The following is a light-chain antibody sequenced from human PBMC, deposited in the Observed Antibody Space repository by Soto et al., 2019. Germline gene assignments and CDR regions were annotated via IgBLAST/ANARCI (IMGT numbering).Light chain of an antibody. J-gene: IGKJ1*01. CDR3: QQYNSYCT. CDR2: DAS. V-gene: IGKV1-5*01. CDR1: QSISSW. Sequence: DIQMTQSPSTLSASVGDRVTITCRASQSISSWLAWYQQKPGKAPKLLIYDASSLESGVPSRFRGSGSGTECTLTISSLQADDFATYYCQQYNSYCTFGQGTKVEIK.